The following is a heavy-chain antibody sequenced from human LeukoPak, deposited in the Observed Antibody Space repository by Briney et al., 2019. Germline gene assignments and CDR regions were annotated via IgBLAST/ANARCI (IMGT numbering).Heavy chain of an antibody. V-gene: IGHV4-39*07. CDR1: GGSISSSSYY. J-gene: IGHJ4*02. D-gene: IGHD6-19*01. CDR2: IYYSGST. Sequence: SETLSLTCTVSGGSISSSSYYWGWIRQPPGKGLEWIGSIYYSGSTYYNPSLKSRVTISVDTSKNQFSLKLSSVTAADTAVYYCARYSGWYDYWGQGTLATVSS. CDR3: ARYSGWYDY.